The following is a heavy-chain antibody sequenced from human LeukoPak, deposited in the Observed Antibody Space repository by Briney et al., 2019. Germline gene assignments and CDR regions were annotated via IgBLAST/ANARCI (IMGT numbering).Heavy chain of an antibody. CDR1: GGSISSYY. CDR3: ARDPSRLDI. J-gene: IGHJ3*02. D-gene: IGHD6-6*01. V-gene: IGHV4-59*01. Sequence: SETLSLTCTVSGGSISSYYWSWIRQPPGKGLEWIGYIYYSGSTNYNPALKSRVTISVDTSKNPFSLKLSSVTAADTAVYYCARDPSRLDIWGQGTMVSVSS. CDR2: IYYSGST.